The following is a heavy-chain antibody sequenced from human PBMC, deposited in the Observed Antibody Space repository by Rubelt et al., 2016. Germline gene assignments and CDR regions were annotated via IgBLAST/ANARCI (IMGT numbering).Heavy chain of an antibody. J-gene: IGHJ6*02. V-gene: IGHV4-59*01. D-gene: IGHD3-10*01. CDR3: ARDATPETYYYGSGSSITHRAHYYYGMDV. Sequence: GKGLEWIGYIYYSGSTNYNPSLKSRVTISVDTSKNQFSLKLSSVTAADTAVYYCARDATPETYYYGSGSSITHRAHYYYGMDVWGQGTTVTVSS. CDR2: IYYSGST.